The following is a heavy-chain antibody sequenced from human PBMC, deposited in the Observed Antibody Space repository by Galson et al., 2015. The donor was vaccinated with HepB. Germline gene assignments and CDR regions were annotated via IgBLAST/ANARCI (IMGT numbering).Heavy chain of an antibody. D-gene: IGHD4-17*01. J-gene: IGHJ4*02. Sequence: SLRLSCAASGFTFRSSAMHWVRQAPGKGLEWVAVISYDGSNKYYADAVKGRFTISRDNSKNTLYLQMNSLRAEDTAVYYCARENYGDYTFDYWGQGTLVTVSS. V-gene: IGHV3-30-3*01. CDR1: GFTFRSSA. CDR3: ARENYGDYTFDY. CDR2: ISYDGSNK.